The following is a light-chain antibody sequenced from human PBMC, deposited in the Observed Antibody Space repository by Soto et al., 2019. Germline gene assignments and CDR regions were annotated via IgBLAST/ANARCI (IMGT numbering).Light chain of an antibody. CDR2: NVG. CDR1: SSDVGAYIF. CDR3: CSYAGSYTFV. Sequence: QSVLTQPPSASGSPGQSVTISCTGTSSDVGAYIFVSWYQQYPGKAPKLIIYNVGTRRLGVPGRFSGSKSGNTASLTISGLQAEDEAQYYCCSYAGSYTFVFGSGTKVTVL. V-gene: IGLV2-11*01. J-gene: IGLJ1*01.